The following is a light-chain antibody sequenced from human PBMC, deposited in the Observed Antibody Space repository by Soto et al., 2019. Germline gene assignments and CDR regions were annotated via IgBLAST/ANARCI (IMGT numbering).Light chain of an antibody. CDR3: QHYDDLPSFT. Sequence: DIPMTQSPSSLSASVGDRVTITCQASQDINNYLNWYQHKPGKAPKPLIYDASNLETGVPSRFSGSGSGTDFTFTISSLQPEDIATYYCQHYDDLPSFTFGPGTKVDI. V-gene: IGKV1-33*01. CDR1: QDINNY. CDR2: DAS. J-gene: IGKJ3*01.